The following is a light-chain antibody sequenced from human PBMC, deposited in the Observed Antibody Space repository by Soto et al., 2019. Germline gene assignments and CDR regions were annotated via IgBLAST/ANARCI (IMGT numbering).Light chain of an antibody. Sequence: DIQMTQSPSPLSASVGDRVTITCRASQSVNTWLAWYPQIPGKPSQLLISDTSALERGVPSRPSARVSGTDFTLTISSLQPDDFATYYCQQYNTYPWTFGQGTKVDIK. CDR1: QSVNTW. CDR3: QQYNTYPWT. CDR2: DTS. V-gene: IGKV1-5*01. J-gene: IGKJ1*01.